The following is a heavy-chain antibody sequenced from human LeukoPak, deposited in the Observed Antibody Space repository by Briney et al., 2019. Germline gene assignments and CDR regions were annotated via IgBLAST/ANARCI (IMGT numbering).Heavy chain of an antibody. CDR1: GFTFSSYA. CDR2: ISSDGGST. J-gene: IGHJ4*02. D-gene: IGHD2-8*01. CDR3: ASRYAY. Sequence: GGSLRLSCAASGFTFSSYAIHWVRQAPGKGLEYVSAISSDGGSTYYANSVKGRFTISRDNSKNTLYLQMGSLRAEDMAVYYCASRYAYWGQGTLVTVSS. V-gene: IGHV3-64*01.